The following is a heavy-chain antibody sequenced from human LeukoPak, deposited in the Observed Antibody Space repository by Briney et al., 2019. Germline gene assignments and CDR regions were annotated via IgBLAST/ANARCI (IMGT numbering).Heavy chain of an antibody. Sequence: SGGSLRLSCAASGFTFSSYGMHWVRQAPGRGLEWASSTAGSGISKDYADSVKGRFTISKDKSKNTLYLQMDNLRAEDTGVYFCARLPTFYYDSSGYHYDYWGQGTLVTVSS. CDR2: TAGSGISK. CDR3: ARLPTFYYDSSGYHYDY. J-gene: IGHJ4*02. V-gene: IGHV3-23*01. CDR1: GFTFSSYG. D-gene: IGHD3-22*01.